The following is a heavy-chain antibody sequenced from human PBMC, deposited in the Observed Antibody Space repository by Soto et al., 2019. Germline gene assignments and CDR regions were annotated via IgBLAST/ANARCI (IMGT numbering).Heavy chain of an antibody. CDR3: ASPDNLGSDAYSSRAYYYYGMDV. D-gene: IGHD6-13*01. Sequence: GGSLRLSCAASGFTFSSYAMHWVRQAPGKGLEWVAVISYDGSNKYYADSVKGRFTISRDNSKNTLYLQMNSLRAEDTAVYYCASPDNLGSDAYSSRAYYYYGMDVWGQGTTVTVSS. J-gene: IGHJ6*02. CDR2: ISYDGSNK. V-gene: IGHV3-30*14. CDR1: GFTFSSYA.